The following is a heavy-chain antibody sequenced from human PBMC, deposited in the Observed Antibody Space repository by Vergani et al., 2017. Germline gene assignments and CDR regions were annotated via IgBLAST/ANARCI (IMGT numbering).Heavy chain of an antibody. D-gene: IGHD4-17*01. CDR2: IIPLFGTA. J-gene: IGHJ6*02. V-gene: IGHV1-69*18. CDR3: ARAGATVTYYYYYYGMDV. CDR1: GGTFSSYA. Sequence: QVQLVQSGAEVKKPGSSVKVSCKASGGTFSSYAISWVRQAPGQGLEWMGRIIPLFGTANYAQKFPGRVTITADESTSTAYMELSSLRSEDTAVYYCARAGATVTYYYYYYGMDVWGQGTTVTVSS.